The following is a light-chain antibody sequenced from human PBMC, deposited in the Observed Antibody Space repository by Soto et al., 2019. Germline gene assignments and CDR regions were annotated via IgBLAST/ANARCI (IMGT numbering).Light chain of an antibody. CDR3: QQYNSAPFT. CDR1: QEISNY. CDR2: AAS. V-gene: IGKV1-27*01. J-gene: IGKJ3*01. Sequence: DIQMTQSPSSLSASVGDRVTITCRASQEISNYLAWYQQKPGKVPKLLIYAASTLQSGVPSRFSGSGSGTDFTLTISCLQSEDVATYYCQQYNSAPFTFGPGTKVDIK.